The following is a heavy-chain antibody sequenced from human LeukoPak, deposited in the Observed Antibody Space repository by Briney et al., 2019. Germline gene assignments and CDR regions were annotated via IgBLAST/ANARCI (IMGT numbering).Heavy chain of an antibody. D-gene: IGHD6-13*01. Sequence: SETLSLTCAVYGGSFSGYYWSWIRQPPGKGLEWIGEINHSGSTNYNPSLKSRVTISVDTSKNQFSLKLSSVTAADTAVYYCARRSLFHGYSSSWYPYWGQGTLVTVSS. J-gene: IGHJ4*02. V-gene: IGHV4-34*01. CDR1: GGSFSGYY. CDR3: ARRSLFHGYSSSWYPY. CDR2: INHSGST.